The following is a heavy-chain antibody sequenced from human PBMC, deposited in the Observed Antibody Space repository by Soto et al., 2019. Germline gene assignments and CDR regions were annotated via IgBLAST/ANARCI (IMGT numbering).Heavy chain of an antibody. D-gene: IGHD3-10*01. CDR2: ISYDGSNK. CDR1: GFTFSSYG. V-gene: IGHV3-30*18. Sequence: GGSLRLSCAASGFTFSSYGMHWVRQAPGKGLEWVAVISYDGSNKYYADSVKGRFTISRDNSKNTLYLQMNSLRAEDTAVYYCAKDGTLSVLLWFGVYFQHWGQGTLVTVSS. CDR3: AKDGTLSVLLWFGVYFQH. J-gene: IGHJ1*01.